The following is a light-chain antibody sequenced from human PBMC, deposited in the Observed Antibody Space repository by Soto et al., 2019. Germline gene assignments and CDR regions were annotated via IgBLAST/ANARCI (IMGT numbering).Light chain of an antibody. Sequence: QSGLTQAPSVSGTPGQRVTISCSGSSSNIGSNYVYWYQQLPGTAPKLLIYRNNQRPSGVPDRFSGSKSGTSASLAISGLRSEDEADYYCAAWDDSLSAHVVFGGGTKLTVL. V-gene: IGLV1-47*01. CDR3: AAWDDSLSAHVV. CDR2: RNN. CDR1: SSNIGSNY. J-gene: IGLJ2*01.